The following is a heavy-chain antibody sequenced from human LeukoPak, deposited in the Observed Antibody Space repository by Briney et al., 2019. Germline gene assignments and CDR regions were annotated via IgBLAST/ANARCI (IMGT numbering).Heavy chain of an antibody. CDR3: ARQAYGNWYFDL. CDR2: INHSGST. Sequence: SETLSLTCAVYGVSFSGYYWSWIRQPPGKGLEWIGEINHSGSTNYNPSLKSRVTISVDTSKNQFSLKLSSVTAADTAVYYCARQAYGNWYFDLWGRGTLVTVSS. CDR1: GVSFSGYY. V-gene: IGHV4-34*01. J-gene: IGHJ2*01. D-gene: IGHD3-10*01.